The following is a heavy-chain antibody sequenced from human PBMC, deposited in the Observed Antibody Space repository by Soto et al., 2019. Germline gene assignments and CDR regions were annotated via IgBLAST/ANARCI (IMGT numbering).Heavy chain of an antibody. CDR3: ARGRGYSYGLDP. Sequence: PSETLSLTCTVSGGSISSGGYYWSWILQPPGEGLEWIGFISYSGTTSYSPSLKSRVAISLDTSKNQFSLSLSSVTAADTAVYYCARGRGYSYGLDPWGQGTQVTVS. CDR1: GGSISSGGYY. J-gene: IGHJ5*02. D-gene: IGHD5-18*01. V-gene: IGHV4-30-4*08. CDR2: ISYSGTT.